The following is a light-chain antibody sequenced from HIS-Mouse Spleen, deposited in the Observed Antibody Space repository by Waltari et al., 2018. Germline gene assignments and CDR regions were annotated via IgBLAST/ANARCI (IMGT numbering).Light chain of an antibody. CDR1: ALPKKY. Sequence: SYELTQPPSVSVSPGQTARITCSGDALPKKYAYWYQPKSGQAPVLVIYEDSKRPSGSPERFSCSSSVTMATLTISGAQVEDEADYYCYSTDSSGNHRVFGGGTKLTVL. V-gene: IGLV3-10*01. CDR2: EDS. J-gene: IGLJ2*01. CDR3: YSTDSSGNHRV.